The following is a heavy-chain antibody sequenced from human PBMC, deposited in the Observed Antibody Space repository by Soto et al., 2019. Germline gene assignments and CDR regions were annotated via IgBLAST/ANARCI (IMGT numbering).Heavy chain of an antibody. CDR2: MWSNGNSK. CDR3: ARGKGGRNSGHSFDY. CDR1: GFTWNNLG. J-gene: IGHJ4*02. D-gene: IGHD6-19*01. Sequence: AXGSLRLACSAAGFTWNNLGMHCVRQAPGKGLEWVAVMWSNGNSKSYTASVKGRITISRDNSKNTLYLELNTLTVEDTALYFCARGKGGRNSGHSFDYWGPGTLVTVSS. V-gene: IGHV3-33*01.